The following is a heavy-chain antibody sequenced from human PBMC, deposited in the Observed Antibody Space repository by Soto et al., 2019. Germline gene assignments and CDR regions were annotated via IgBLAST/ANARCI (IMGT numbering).Heavy chain of an antibody. CDR1: RFTFSSYA. CDR3: ARDQVPAAISGVSWFDP. Sequence: GGSLRLSCAASRFTFSSYAMHWVRQAPGKGLEWVAVISYDGSNKYYADSVKGRFTISRDNSKNTLYLQMNGLRAEDTAVYYCARDQVPAAISGVSWFDPWGQGTLVTVSS. V-gene: IGHV3-30-3*01. J-gene: IGHJ5*02. D-gene: IGHD2-2*02. CDR2: ISYDGSNK.